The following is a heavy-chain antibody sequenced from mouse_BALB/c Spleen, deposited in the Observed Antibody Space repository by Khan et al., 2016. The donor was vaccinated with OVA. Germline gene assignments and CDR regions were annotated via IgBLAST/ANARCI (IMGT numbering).Heavy chain of an antibody. CDR2: INPGSGNP. D-gene: IGHD2-1*01. CDR1: GYAFSDYL. CDR3: ARGGYGTVAY. Sequence: QVQLKQSGAELVRPGTSVKVSCKASGYAFSDYLIEWVKQRPGPGLEWIGVINPGSGNPNYNEKFKGKSTLTADTSSSTASMQLSSLTSDDSAVYFCARGGYGTVAYWGQGTPVTVSA. J-gene: IGHJ3*01. V-gene: IGHV1-54*01.